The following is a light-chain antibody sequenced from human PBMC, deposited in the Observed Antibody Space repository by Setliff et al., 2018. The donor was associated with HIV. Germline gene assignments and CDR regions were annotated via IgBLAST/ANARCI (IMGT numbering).Light chain of an antibody. CDR1: SSDVSGYSY. Sequence: QSALTQPASVSGSPGQSITISCTGTSSDVSGYSYVSWYQQHPGKAPKLIIYEVTNRPSGVSNRFAGSKSGNTASLTISGLQAEDEADYYCSSYTSSNTSYVFGAGTKVTVL. J-gene: IGLJ1*01. CDR3: SSYTSSNTSYV. CDR2: EVT. V-gene: IGLV2-14*01.